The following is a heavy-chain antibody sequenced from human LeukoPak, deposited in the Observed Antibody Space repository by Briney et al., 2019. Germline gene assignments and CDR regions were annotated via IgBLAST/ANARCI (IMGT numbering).Heavy chain of an antibody. CDR1: GFLFSSYA. CDR3: SRGTYPYSSDN. D-gene: IGHD3-10*01. J-gene: IGHJ4*02. CDR2: ISYDGSNK. Sequence: PGRSLRLSCAASGFLFSSYAIHWVRQAPGKGLEWVAVISYDGSNKNYADSVKGRFTVSRDNSKNTLYLQMNSLRAEDTAVYYCSRGTYPYSSDNWGRGALVTVSS. V-gene: IGHV3-30-3*01.